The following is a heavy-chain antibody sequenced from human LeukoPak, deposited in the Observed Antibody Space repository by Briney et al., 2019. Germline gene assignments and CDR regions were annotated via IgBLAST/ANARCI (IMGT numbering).Heavy chain of an antibody. CDR3: ARGIYIGAYYHFDY. D-gene: IGHD4-17*01. V-gene: IGHV4-39*01. CDR1: GGSISSSSYY. Sequence: SETLSLTCAVSGGSISSSSYYWGWIRQPPGKGLEWIGNIYYSGITYYNPSLKSRITISVDTSKNQFSLKLSSVTAADPAVYYCARGIYIGAYYHFDYWGQGTLVTVSS. CDR2: IYYSGIT. J-gene: IGHJ4*02.